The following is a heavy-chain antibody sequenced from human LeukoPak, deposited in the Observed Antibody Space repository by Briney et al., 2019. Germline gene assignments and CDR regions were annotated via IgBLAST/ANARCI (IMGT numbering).Heavy chain of an antibody. CDR2: IYYSGST. J-gene: IGHJ5*02. V-gene: IGHV4-59*08. D-gene: IGHD6-19*01. CDR3: ARQQWLVNWFDP. Sequence: SETLSLTCSVSGGSISSYYWSWIRQPPGKGLEWIGYIYYSGSTNYNPSLKSRVTISVDTSKNQFSLKLSSVTAADTAVYYCARQQWLVNWFDPWGQGTLVTVSS. CDR1: GGSISSYY.